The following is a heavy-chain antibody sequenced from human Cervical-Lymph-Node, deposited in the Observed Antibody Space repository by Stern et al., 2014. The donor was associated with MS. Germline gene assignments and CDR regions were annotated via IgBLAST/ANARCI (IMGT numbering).Heavy chain of an antibody. CDR2: IHPGDSDT. CDR3: ASAGTGGRFV. J-gene: IGHJ6*02. Sequence: MQLVQSGAEVKKPGESLKISCEGFGYNFIAQWIGWVRQMPGKGLEYMGIIHPGDSDTRYTSSFQGHIPLSVDRSISTAFLQWSSLKASDTGIYYCASAGTGGRFVWGQGTTVTVSS. V-gene: IGHV5-51*03. CDR1: GYNFIAQW. D-gene: IGHD3-16*01.